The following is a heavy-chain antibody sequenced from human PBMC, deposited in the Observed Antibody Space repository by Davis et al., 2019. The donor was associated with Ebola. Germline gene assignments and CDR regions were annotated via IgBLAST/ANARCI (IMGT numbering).Heavy chain of an antibody. V-gene: IGHV1-69*02. CDR2: IIPILGIA. Sequence: SVKVSCKASGYTFTSYYMHWVRQAPGQGLEWMGRIIPILGIANYAQKFQGRVTITADKSTSTAYMELSSLRSEDTAVYYCAARFTIFGSGHYYYGMDVWGQGTTVTVSS. CDR1: GYTFTSYY. J-gene: IGHJ6*02. D-gene: IGHD3-3*01. CDR3: AARFTIFGSGHYYYGMDV.